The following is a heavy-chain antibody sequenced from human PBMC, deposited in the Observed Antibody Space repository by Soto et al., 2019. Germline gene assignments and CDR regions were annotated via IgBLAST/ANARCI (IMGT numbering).Heavy chain of an antibody. D-gene: IGHD3-9*01. J-gene: IGHJ6*02. CDR2: INSDGSST. CDR1: GFTYSSYW. Sequence: GRSLRLSCAPSGFTYSSYWMHWVRQAPGKGLVWVSRINSDGSSTSYADSVKGRFTISRDNAKNTLYLQMNSLRAEDTAVYYCARERPWRYDILTGYAPPPYMDVWGQGTTVTVSS. V-gene: IGHV3-74*01. CDR3: ARERPWRYDILTGYAPPPYMDV.